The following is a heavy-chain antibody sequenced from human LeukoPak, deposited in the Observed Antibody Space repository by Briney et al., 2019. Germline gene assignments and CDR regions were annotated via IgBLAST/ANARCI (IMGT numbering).Heavy chain of an antibody. CDR3: AKDQRSGEYDYGWGPFDM. Sequence: GGSLRLPCATSGFTFSNYAMGWVRQAPGKGLEWVSAVSSSGNSAVYTDSGRGRFTISRDNSKNTSLLQMNTPRAEDTAVYHCAKDQRSGEYDYGWGPFDMWGQGTMVTVSS. J-gene: IGHJ3*02. D-gene: IGHD3-16*01. V-gene: IGHV3-23*01. CDR2: VSSSGNSA. CDR1: GFTFSNYA.